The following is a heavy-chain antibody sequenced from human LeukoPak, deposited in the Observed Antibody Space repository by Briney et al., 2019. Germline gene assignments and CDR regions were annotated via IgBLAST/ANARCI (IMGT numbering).Heavy chain of an antibody. CDR2: ISSSGTTT. D-gene: IGHD3-10*01. Sequence: GGSLRLSCAASGFTFSSSAMNWVRQAPGKGLEWVSYISSSGTTTYYAASVKGRFTISRDNAKNSLYLQMNSLRAEDTAVYYCARGYGSGSSHIDYWGQGTLVTVFS. CDR3: ARGYGSGSSHIDY. J-gene: IGHJ4*02. V-gene: IGHV3-48*03. CDR1: GFTFSSSA.